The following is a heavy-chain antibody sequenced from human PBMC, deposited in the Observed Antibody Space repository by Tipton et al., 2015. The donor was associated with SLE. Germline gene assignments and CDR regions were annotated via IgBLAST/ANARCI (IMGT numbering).Heavy chain of an antibody. CDR1: GGSISSGSYY. D-gene: IGHD6-13*01. V-gene: IGHV4-61*02. CDR2: IYTSGST. CDR3: ARVGPLGKGASSWQGYFDY. J-gene: IGHJ4*02. Sequence: TLSLTCTVSGGSISSGSYYWSWIRQPAGKGLEWIGRIYTSGSTNYNPSLKTRVTISVDTSKNQFSLNLTSMTAADTAVYYCARVGPLGKGASSWQGYFDYWGLGTLVTVSS.